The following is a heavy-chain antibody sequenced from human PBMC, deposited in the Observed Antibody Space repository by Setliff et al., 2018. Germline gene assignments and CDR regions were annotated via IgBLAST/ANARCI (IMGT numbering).Heavy chain of an antibody. V-gene: IGHV1-2*02. D-gene: IGHD3-3*01. Sequence: GASVKVSCKASGYTFTGYYMHWVRQAPGQGLEWMGWINPNSGGTNYAQKFQGRVTMTRDTSITTAYMEVSRMRSDDTAVYYCARVPRLEWLLPTFDSWGQGTLVTVSS. J-gene: IGHJ4*02. CDR3: ARVPRLEWLLPTFDS. CDR2: INPNSGGT. CDR1: GYTFTGYY.